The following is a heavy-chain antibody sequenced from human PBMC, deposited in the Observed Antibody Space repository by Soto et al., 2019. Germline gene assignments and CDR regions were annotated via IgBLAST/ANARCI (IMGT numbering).Heavy chain of an antibody. J-gene: IGHJ6*02. CDR3: ASRITGTPRGNYYYGMDV. Sequence: ASVKFSCKAPADTFTSYYIHWVRQAPGHGLEWMGIINPNGGSTRFAQTFQGRITMTTDTSTSTVYMELRSLRSEDTAVYYCASRITGTPRGNYYYGMDVWGQGTTVTVSS. CDR1: ADTFTSYY. V-gene: IGHV1-46*01. CDR2: INPNGGST. D-gene: IGHD1-20*01.